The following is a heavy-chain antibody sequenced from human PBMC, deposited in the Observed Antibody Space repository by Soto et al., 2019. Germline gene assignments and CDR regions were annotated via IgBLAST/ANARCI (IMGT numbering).Heavy chain of an antibody. D-gene: IGHD2-2*01. CDR3: TGGPRPSSIGTGAV. J-gene: IGHJ4*02. V-gene: IGHV3-74*01. CDR2: ISDDGARI. CDR1: GFVFEVYW. Sequence: PGGSLRLSCDASGFVFEVYWMHWVRQVPGKGLEWVSRISDDGARIDYADSVRGRFTISRDNAKNALYLQMNALRGEDTAVYFCTGGPRPSSIGTGAVWGRGVLVTVSS.